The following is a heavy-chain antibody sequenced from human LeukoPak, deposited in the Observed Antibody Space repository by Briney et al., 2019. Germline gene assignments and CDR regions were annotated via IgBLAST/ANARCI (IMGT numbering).Heavy chain of an antibody. CDR1: GYTFTSYG. CDR3: ARESSIVGATEFDY. D-gene: IGHD1-26*01. J-gene: IGHJ4*02. Sequence: GASVKVSCKASGYTFTSYGISWVRQAPGQGLEWMRWISAYNGNTNYAQKLQGRVTMTTDTSTSTAYMELRSLRSDDTAVYYCARESSIVGATEFDYWGQGTLVTVSS. CDR2: ISAYNGNT. V-gene: IGHV1-18*01.